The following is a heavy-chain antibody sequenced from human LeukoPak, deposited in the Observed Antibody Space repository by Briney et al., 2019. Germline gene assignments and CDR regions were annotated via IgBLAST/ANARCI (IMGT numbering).Heavy chain of an antibody. J-gene: IGHJ4*02. Sequence: GGSLRLSCAASGFTFSDYYMSWVRQAPGKGLEWVSVIYSGGSTYYADSVKGRFTISRDNSKNTLYLQMNSLRAEDTAVYYCARLYTAMVQDYWGQGTLVTVSS. CDR3: ARLYTAMVQDY. V-gene: IGHV3-66*01. CDR2: IYSGGST. CDR1: GFTFSDYY. D-gene: IGHD5-18*01.